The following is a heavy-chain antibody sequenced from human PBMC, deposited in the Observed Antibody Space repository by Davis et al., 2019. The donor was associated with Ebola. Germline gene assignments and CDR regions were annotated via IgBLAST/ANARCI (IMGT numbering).Heavy chain of an antibody. V-gene: IGHV1-3*01. D-gene: IGHD1-26*01. CDR1: GYTFTTFG. CDR2: INAGTGNT. CDR3: ARGRSPLFSA. J-gene: IGHJ5*02. Sequence: AASVKVSCKASGYTFTTFGISWVRQAPGQRPEWMGWINAGTGNTRYSQKFQGRVTITRDTSASTGNIELSSLTSEDTAVYFCARGRSPLFSAWGQGTLVTVSS.